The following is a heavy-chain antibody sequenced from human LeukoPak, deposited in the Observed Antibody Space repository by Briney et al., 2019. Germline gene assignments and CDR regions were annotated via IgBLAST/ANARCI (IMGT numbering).Heavy chain of an antibody. Sequence: SSETLSLTCSVSGGFISSSTYSWGWIRQPPGKGLEWIGEINHSGSTNYNPSLKSRVTISVDTSKNQFSLKLSSVTAADTAVYYCARVIAVAGTMFDYWGQGTLVTVSS. CDR1: GGFISSSTYS. D-gene: IGHD6-19*01. CDR2: INHSGST. V-gene: IGHV4-39*07. J-gene: IGHJ4*02. CDR3: ARVIAVAGTMFDY.